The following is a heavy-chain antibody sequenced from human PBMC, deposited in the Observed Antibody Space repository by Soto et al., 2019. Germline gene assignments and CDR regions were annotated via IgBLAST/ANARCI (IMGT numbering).Heavy chain of an antibody. Sequence: SETLSLTCAVYGGSFSGYYWSWIRQPPGKGLEWIGEINHSGSTNYNPSLKSRVTISVDTSKNQFSLKLSSVTAADTAVYYCARGLRQWLGRKPDYWGQGTLVTVSS. CDR2: INHSGST. J-gene: IGHJ4*02. CDR3: ARGLRQWLGRKPDY. D-gene: IGHD6-19*01. CDR1: GGSFSGYY. V-gene: IGHV4-34*01.